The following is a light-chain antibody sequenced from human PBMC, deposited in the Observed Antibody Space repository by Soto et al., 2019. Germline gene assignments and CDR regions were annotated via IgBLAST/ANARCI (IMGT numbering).Light chain of an antibody. CDR1: QSISRW. V-gene: IGKV1-5*01. J-gene: IGKJ1*01. CDR2: DAS. Sequence: DIQMTQSPSTLSASVGGRVTITCRASQSISRWLAWCQQKPGKAPKLLIYDASSLESGVPGRFSGSGSGTEFTLTINSLQPDDSATSYCQQYTTYRWTCGKGPKVAIK. CDR3: QQYTTYRWT.